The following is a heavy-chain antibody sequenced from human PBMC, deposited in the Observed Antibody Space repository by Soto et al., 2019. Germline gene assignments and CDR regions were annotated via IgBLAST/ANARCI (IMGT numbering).Heavy chain of an antibody. J-gene: IGHJ4*02. CDR3: ARGRVGATGN. CDR1: GYAFTSYD. D-gene: IGHD1-26*01. Sequence: ASVTLSCTAPGYAFTSYDINWVRQATGQGLEWIGWMNPKIGNTGSAQKFQGRVTMTRNTSISTAYVELSSLRSEDTAVYYCARGRVGATGNWGQGPLVTVSS. V-gene: IGHV1-8*01. CDR2: MNPKIGNT.